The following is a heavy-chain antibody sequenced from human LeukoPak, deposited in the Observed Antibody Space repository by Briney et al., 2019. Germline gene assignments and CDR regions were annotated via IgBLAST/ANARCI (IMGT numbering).Heavy chain of an antibody. CDR3: ASGSGIALYDS. Sequence: SETLSLTCAVYGGSFSGYYWSWIRQPPGKGLEWIGEINHSGSTNYNPSLQSRVTISVDTSKNQSSLKVSSVTAADTAVYYCASGSGIALYDSWGQGTLVTVSS. J-gene: IGHJ4*02. V-gene: IGHV4-34*01. CDR2: INHSGST. D-gene: IGHD6-13*01. CDR1: GGSFSGYY.